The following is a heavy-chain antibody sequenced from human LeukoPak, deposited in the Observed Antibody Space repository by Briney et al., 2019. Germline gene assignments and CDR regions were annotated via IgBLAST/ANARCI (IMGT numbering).Heavy chain of an antibody. D-gene: IGHD3-22*01. CDR2: ISSNGGST. J-gene: IGHJ4*02. Sequence: GGPLRLSCAASGFTFSSYAMHWVRQAPGKGLEYVSAISSNGGSTYYANSVKGRFTISRDNSKNTLYLQMGSLRAEDMAVYYCAREYYDSSGYPDYWGQGTLVTVSS. CDR3: AREYYDSSGYPDY. CDR1: GFTFSSYA. V-gene: IGHV3-64*01.